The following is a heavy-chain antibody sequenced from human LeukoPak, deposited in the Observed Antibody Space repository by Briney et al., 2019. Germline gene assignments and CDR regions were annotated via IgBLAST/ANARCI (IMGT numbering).Heavy chain of an antibody. J-gene: IGHJ5*02. CDR2: IYPGDSDT. Sequence: GESLKISCKGSGYSSTSYWIGWVRQMPGKGLEWMGIIYPGDSDTGYSPSFQGQVTISADKSISTAYLQWSSLKASDTAMYYCARHLFSGYCSGGSCKKGANWFDPWGQGTLVTVSS. D-gene: IGHD2-15*01. V-gene: IGHV5-51*01. CDR1: GYSSTSYW. CDR3: ARHLFSGYCSGGSCKKGANWFDP.